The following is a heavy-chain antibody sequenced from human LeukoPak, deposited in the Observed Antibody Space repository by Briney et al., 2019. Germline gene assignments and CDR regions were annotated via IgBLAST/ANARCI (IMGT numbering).Heavy chain of an antibody. J-gene: IGHJ4*02. CDR2: ISGSGGST. V-gene: IGHV3-23*01. Sequence: GGSLRLSCAASGFTFSSYAMSWVRQAPGKGLEWVSAISGSGGSTYYADSVKGRFTISRDNSKNTLYLQMNSLRAEDTAVYYCAKGEYYDFWSGHFDYWGQGTLVTVSS. CDR1: GFTFSSYA. CDR3: AKGEYYDFWSGHFDY. D-gene: IGHD3-3*01.